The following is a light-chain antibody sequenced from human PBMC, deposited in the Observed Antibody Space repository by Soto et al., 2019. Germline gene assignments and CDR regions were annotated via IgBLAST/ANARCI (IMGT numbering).Light chain of an antibody. J-gene: IGLJ1*01. CDR2: EVS. V-gene: IGLV2-14*01. CDR3: SSYTSSSTSV. Sequence: QSGLTKPASVSGSPGQSITISCTGTSSDVGGYNYVSWYQQHPGKAPKLMIYEVSNRPSGVSNRFSGSKSGNTASLTISGLQAEDEAHSYCSSYTSSSTSVLGTGSTVSV. CDR1: SSDVGGYNY.